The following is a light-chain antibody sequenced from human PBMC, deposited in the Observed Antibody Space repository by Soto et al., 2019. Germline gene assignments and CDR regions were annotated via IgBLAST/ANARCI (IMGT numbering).Light chain of an antibody. J-gene: IGKJ4*01. V-gene: IGKV3-15*01. Sequence: EIVVTQSPATLSVSPGERATLSCRASQSVGNNFACYQQKPGQAHRPNIFATSTRATGVPARFSGSVYGTEFTLTISSLPSEEFEVYSCLQYGDWPLTFGGGAKVEIE. CDR3: LQYGDWPLT. CDR1: QSVGNN. CDR2: ATS.